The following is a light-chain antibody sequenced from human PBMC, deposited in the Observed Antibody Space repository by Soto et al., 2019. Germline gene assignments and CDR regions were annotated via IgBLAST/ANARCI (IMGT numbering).Light chain of an antibody. CDR1: QSISTW. V-gene: IGKV1-5*01. CDR3: QHYNSYSEA. CDR2: DAS. Sequence: DIQMTQSPSTLSASVGGRVTITCRASQSISTWLAWYQQKPGKAPKLLIYDASSLESGVPSRFSGRGSGTEFTLTLRSLQPDDFATYYCQHYNSYSEAFGQGTKVDIK. J-gene: IGKJ1*01.